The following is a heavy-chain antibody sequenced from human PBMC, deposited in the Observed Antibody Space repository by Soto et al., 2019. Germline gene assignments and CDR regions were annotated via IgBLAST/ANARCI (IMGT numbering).Heavy chain of an antibody. J-gene: IGHJ4*02. CDR3: ARRGSGSYSDY. Sequence: SVTLCLTCTVAGGSISSGDDYWSWIRQPPGKGLEWIGYIYYSGSTYYNPSLKSRVTISVDTSKSQFSLKLSSVTAADTAVYYCARRGSGSYSDYWGQGTLVTVSS. V-gene: IGHV4-30-4*01. D-gene: IGHD3-10*01. CDR1: GGSISSGDDY. CDR2: IYYSGST.